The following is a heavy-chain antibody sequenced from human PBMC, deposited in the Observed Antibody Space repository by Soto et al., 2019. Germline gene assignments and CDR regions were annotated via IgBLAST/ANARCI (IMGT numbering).Heavy chain of an antibody. Sequence: ASVKVSCKASGYTFTNHYIHWVRQGPGQGPEWMGTINPSGGKTDHAQKFKGRVTLTSDTPTSTVYMELRSLRSEDTAIYYCARDEYHYGSGSSYSTLDDWGQGTLVTVSS. J-gene: IGHJ4*02. CDR1: GYTFTNHY. CDR3: ARDEYHYGSGSSYSTLDD. D-gene: IGHD3-10*01. V-gene: IGHV1-46*01. CDR2: INPSGGKT.